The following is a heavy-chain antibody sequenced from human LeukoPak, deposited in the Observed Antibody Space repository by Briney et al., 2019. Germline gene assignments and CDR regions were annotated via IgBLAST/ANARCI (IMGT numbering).Heavy chain of an antibody. D-gene: IGHD5-24*01. CDR3: AKDSRGYNLYYYYYMDV. Sequence: PGGSLRLSCAASGFTFISYGMHWVRQAPGKGLEWVAFIRYDGSNKYYADSVKGRFTISRDNSKNTLYLQMNSLRAEDTAVYYYAKDSRGYNLYYYYYMDVWGKGTTVTVSS. J-gene: IGHJ6*03. CDR1: GFTFISYG. V-gene: IGHV3-30*02. CDR2: IRYDGSNK.